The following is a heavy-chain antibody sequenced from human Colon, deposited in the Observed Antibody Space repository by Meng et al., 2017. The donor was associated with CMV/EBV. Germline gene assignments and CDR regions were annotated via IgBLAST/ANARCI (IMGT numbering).Heavy chain of an antibody. CDR3: ARDIGDFTPSTAFDI. J-gene: IGHJ3*02. D-gene: IGHD1-26*01. CDR2: INSDGIST. Sequence: GESLKISCTASGFTFGDYAMSWVRQAPGKGLEWVSRINSDGISTSYADSVKGRFATSRDNAKNTLYLQMNSLRAEDTAVYYCARDIGDFTPSTAFDIWGQGTMVTVSS. CDR1: GFTFGDYA. V-gene: IGHV3-74*01.